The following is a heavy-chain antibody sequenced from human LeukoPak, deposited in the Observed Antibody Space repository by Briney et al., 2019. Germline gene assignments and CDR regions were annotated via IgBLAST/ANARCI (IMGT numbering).Heavy chain of an antibody. CDR1: GGSISSYY. J-gene: IGHJ4*02. CDR2: IYYSGST. Sequence: SETLSLTCTVSGGSISSYYWSWIRQPPGKGLEWIGYIYYSGSTNYNPSLKSRVTISVDTSKNQFSLKLSSVTAADTAVYYCVRGRATAGLDYWGQGTLVTVSS. D-gene: IGHD6-13*01. V-gene: IGHV4-59*01. CDR3: VRGRATAGLDY.